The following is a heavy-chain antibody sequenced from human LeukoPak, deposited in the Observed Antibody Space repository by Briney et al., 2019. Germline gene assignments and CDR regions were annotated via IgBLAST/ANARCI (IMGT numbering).Heavy chain of an antibody. CDR1: GFTFSSYW. J-gene: IGHJ3*02. V-gene: IGHV3-7*03. CDR3: AKPARTDAFDI. CDR2: IKQDGSEK. Sequence: GGSLRLSCAASGFTFSSYWMSWVRQAPGKGLEWVANIKQDGSEKYYVDSVKGRFTISRDNSKNTLYLQMNSLRAEDTAVYYCAKPARTDAFDIWGQGTMITVSS. D-gene: IGHD1-14*01.